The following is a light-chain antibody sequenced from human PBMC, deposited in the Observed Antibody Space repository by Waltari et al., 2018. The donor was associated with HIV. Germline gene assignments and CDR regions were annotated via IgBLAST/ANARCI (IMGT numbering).Light chain of an antibody. V-gene: IGKV1-39*01. J-gene: IGKJ1*01. Sequence: DIQTTQSPSSLSASVGDRVTITCRASQYINKCLNWYQQKSGKAPNLLSNGSSTVQSGVPSRFSGSGSGTDFTLTISGLHPEDSAIYYCQQTYSAPWTFAQGTKVEIK. CDR3: QQTYSAPWT. CDR1: QYINKC. CDR2: GSS.